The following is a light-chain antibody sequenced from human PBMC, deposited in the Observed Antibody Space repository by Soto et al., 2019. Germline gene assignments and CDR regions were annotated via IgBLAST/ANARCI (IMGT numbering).Light chain of an antibody. CDR2: MAS. V-gene: IGKV1-5*03. CDR3: QQYNSYSRT. Sequence: VQLTKSLSTISASVGDTVTITCRASQSISSSLAWYQQKPGKAPNLLIYMASSLESGVPSRFSGSGSGTEFTLTITSLQPDDFATYYCQQYNSYSRTFGQGTK. CDR1: QSISSS. J-gene: IGKJ1*01.